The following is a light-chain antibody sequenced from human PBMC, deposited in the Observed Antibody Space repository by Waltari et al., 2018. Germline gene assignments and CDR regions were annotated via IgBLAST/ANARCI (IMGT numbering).Light chain of an antibody. CDR3: SSSTSSNTLV. Sequence: QSALTQPASVSGSPGQSITISCTGTSSDVGTYNYVSWYQHHPGKAPRLMIYDVSNRPSGVSNRFSGSKSDNTASLTISGLQAEDEADYSCSSSTSSNTLVFGGGTKLTVL. V-gene: IGLV2-14*03. J-gene: IGLJ2*01. CDR1: SSDVGTYNY. CDR2: DVS.